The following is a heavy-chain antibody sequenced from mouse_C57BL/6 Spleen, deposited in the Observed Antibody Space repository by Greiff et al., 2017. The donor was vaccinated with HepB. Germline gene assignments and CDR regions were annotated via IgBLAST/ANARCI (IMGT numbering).Heavy chain of an antibody. D-gene: IGHD2-4*01. CDR2: IYPRSGNT. Sequence: VQLQQSGAELARPGASVKLSCKASGYTFTSYGISWVKQRTGQGLEWIGEIYPRSGNTYYNEKFKGKATLTADKSSSTAYMELRSLTSEDSAVYFCARGDDYDAFGYAMDYWGQGTSVTVSS. CDR3: ARGDDYDAFGYAMDY. V-gene: IGHV1-81*01. J-gene: IGHJ4*01. CDR1: GYTFTSYG.